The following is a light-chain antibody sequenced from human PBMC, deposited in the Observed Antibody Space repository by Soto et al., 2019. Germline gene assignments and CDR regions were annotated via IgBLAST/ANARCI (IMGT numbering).Light chain of an antibody. Sequence: QSVLTQPPSVSGAPGQRVTISCTGSSSNIGAGYDVHWYQQLPGTAPKLLIYGNSNRPSGVPDRFSGSKSGTSASLAITGLQAEDESVYHCQSYDSSLSGVVFGGGTKRTVL. J-gene: IGLJ2*01. CDR2: GNS. CDR1: SSNIGAGYD. V-gene: IGLV1-40*01. CDR3: QSYDSSLSGVV.